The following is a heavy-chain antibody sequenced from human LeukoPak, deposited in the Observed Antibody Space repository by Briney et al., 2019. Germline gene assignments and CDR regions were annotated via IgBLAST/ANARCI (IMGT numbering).Heavy chain of an antibody. Sequence: SQTLSLTCAISGDSVSSKSAGWNWIRQSPSRGLEWLGRTYYRSKWYNDYAVSVKSRISINPDTAKNQISLQLNSVTPEDAAVYYFVRGLRSGSWDGPGIYICYRGPGTLGTVSS. CDR1: GDSVSSKSAG. J-gene: IGHJ4*02. CDR2: TYYRSKWYN. CDR3: VRGLRSGSWDGPGIYICY. D-gene: IGHD3-10*01. V-gene: IGHV6-1*01.